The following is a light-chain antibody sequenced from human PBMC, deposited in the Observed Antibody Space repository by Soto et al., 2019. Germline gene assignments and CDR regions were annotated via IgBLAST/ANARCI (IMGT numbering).Light chain of an antibody. V-gene: IGKV1-5*03. Sequence: DIQMTQSPSTLSASVGDRVTITCRASQSISSWLAWYQQKPGKAPKLLIYKASSLESGVPSRFSGSGSGTEFTLTISTLQPNEFASYYCQQYNFYPLTFGGGTKVEIK. J-gene: IGKJ4*01. CDR1: QSISSW. CDR2: KAS. CDR3: QQYNFYPLT.